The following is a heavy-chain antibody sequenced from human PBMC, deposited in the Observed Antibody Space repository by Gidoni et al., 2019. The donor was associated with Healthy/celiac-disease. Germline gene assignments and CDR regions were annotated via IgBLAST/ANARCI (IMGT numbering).Heavy chain of an antibody. J-gene: IGHJ4*02. CDR1: GGSFSGYY. V-gene: IGHV4-34*01. Sequence: QVQLQQWGAGLLKPSETLSLTCAVYGGSFSGYYWSWIRQPPGKGLEWIGEINHSGSTNYNPSLKSRVTISVDTSKNQFSLKLNSVTAADTAVYYCARLGISAAGDYWGQGTLVTVSS. CDR3: ARLGISAAGDY. CDR2: INHSGST. D-gene: IGHD6-13*01.